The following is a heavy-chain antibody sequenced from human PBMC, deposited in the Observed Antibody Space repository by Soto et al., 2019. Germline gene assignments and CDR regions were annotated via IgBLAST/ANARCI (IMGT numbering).Heavy chain of an antibody. CDR1: GGTFSSYA. CDR3: ARDRGPSSGYYPDWFDP. J-gene: IGHJ5*02. V-gene: IGHV1-69*12. CDR2: IIPIFGTA. Sequence: QVQLVQSGAEVKKPGSSVKVSCKASGGTFSSYAITWVRQAPGQGLEWMGGIIPIFGTANYAQKFQARVTITAGESTSTAYMGLSSLGSEDTAVYYCARDRGPSSGYYPDWFDPWGQGTLVTVSS. D-gene: IGHD3-22*01.